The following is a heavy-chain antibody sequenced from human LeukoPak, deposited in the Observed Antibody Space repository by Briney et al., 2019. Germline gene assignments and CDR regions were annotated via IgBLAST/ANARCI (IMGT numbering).Heavy chain of an antibody. Sequence: GGSLRLSCAASGFTFDDYTMHWVRQAPGKGLEWVSGISWNSGSIGYADSVKGRFTISRDNAKNSLYLQMSSLRGEDTALYYCAKDRRNDFDYWGQGTLVTVSS. J-gene: IGHJ4*02. V-gene: IGHV3-9*01. CDR2: ISWNSGSI. CDR1: GFTFDDYT. D-gene: IGHD1-14*01. CDR3: AKDRRNDFDY.